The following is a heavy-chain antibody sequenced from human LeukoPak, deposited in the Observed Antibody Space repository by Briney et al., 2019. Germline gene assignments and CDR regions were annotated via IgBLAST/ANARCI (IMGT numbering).Heavy chain of an antibody. D-gene: IGHD5-18*01. Sequence: SETPSLTCTVSGGSISSYYWSWIRQPPGKGLGWIGYIYYSGSTNYNPSLKSRVTISVDTSKNQFSLKLSSVTAADTAVYYCARHAAMVPLDFDYWGQGTLVTVSS. J-gene: IGHJ4*02. CDR1: GGSISSYY. CDR2: IYYSGST. CDR3: ARHAAMVPLDFDY. V-gene: IGHV4-59*01.